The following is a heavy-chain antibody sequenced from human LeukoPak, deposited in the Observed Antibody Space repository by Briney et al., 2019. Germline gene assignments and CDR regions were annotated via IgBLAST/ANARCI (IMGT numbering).Heavy chain of an antibody. CDR2: ISWDSGHQ. CDR3: IKDMGFDLLKDAFHV. Sequence: GGSLRLSCLGSGFNLDDYAMHWVRQAPGKGLEWVSSISWDSGHQAYTDSVKGRFSISRDNDNNYLYLHMSSLRAEDTAFYYCIKDMGFDLLKDAFHVWGRGTLVTVSS. J-gene: IGHJ3*01. V-gene: IGHV3-9*01. D-gene: IGHD3-9*01. CDR1: GFNLDDYA.